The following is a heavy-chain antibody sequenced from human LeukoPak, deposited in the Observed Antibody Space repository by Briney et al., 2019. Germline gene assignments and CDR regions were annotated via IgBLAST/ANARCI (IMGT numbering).Heavy chain of an antibody. CDR3: AKGTKLAVAANNYFDY. CDR2: ISGTGGAT. V-gene: IGHV3-23*01. Sequence: GGSLRLSCAASGFTFSSYAINWVRQAPGQGLEWVSIISGTGGATYYADSVKGRFTISRDNSKNTLYLQMNSLRAEDTAIYYCAKGTKLAVAANNYFDYWGQGTLLTVSS. CDR1: GFTFSSYA. D-gene: IGHD2-15*01. J-gene: IGHJ4*02.